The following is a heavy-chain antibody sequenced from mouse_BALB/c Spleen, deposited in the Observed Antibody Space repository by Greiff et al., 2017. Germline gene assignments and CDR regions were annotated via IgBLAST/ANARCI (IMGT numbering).Heavy chain of an antibody. J-gene: IGHJ2*01. CDR2: INPSTGYT. D-gene: IGHD2-3*01. CDR3: ARGLLHYFDY. V-gene: IGHV1-7*01. Sequence: VKLMESGAELAKPGASVKMSCKASGYTFTSYWMHWVKQRPGQGLEWIGYINPSTGYTEYNQKFKDKATLTADTSSSTAYMQLSSLTSEDSAVYYYARGLLHYFDYWGQGTTLTVSS. CDR1: GYTFTSYW.